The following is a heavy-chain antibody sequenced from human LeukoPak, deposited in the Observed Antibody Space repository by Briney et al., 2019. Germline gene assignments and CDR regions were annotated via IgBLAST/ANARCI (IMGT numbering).Heavy chain of an antibody. Sequence: GGSLRLSCAASGFTFSSYAMNWVRQAPGKGLEWVSLITSGGSTYYADSVKGRFTISRDNSKNTLYLQMNSLRAEDTAVCYCAKKIGGVYAFDIWGQGTMVTVSS. J-gene: IGHJ3*02. V-gene: IGHV3-23*01. CDR3: AKKIGGVYAFDI. CDR2: ITSGGST. CDR1: GFTFSSYA. D-gene: IGHD3-16*01.